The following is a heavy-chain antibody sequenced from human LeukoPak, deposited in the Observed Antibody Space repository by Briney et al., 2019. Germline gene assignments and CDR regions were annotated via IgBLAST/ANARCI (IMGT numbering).Heavy chain of an antibody. CDR1: GYTFTSYG. D-gene: IGHD4-23*01. Sequence: GASVKVSCKASGYTFTSYGISWVRQAPGQGLEWMGWISAYNGNTNYAQKLQGRVTMTTDTSTSTAYMELRSLRSDDTAVYYCARDLGRAGGYSLWGYYYYYMDVWGKGTTVTVSS. V-gene: IGHV1-18*01. CDR3: ARDLGRAGGYSLWGYYYYYMDV. CDR2: ISAYNGNT. J-gene: IGHJ6*03.